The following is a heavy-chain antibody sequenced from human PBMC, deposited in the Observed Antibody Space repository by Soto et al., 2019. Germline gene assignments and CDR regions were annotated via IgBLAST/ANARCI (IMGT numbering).Heavy chain of an antibody. J-gene: IGHJ4*02. CDR1: GFAFSSYS. Sequence: HPGGSLRLSCSASGFAFSSYSLHWVRQAPGRGLESVSAIFHNGQRTYYADSVRGRFTISRDNAKNMLYLQMSGLRPEDTAIYYCHYIEVLGGVRSSDYWGQGTVVTVSS. CDR2: IFHNGQRT. V-gene: IGHV3-64D*06. D-gene: IGHD2-15*01. CDR3: HYIEVLGGVRSSDY.